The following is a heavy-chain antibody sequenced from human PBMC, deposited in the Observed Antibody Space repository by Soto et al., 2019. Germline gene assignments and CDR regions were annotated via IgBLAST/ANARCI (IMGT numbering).Heavy chain of an antibody. Sequence: QVQLVQSGADVKKPGSSVKVSCKASGGTFSSYVISWVLQAPGQGPEWMGGIIPMYGTVNYAQKFQDRVTIIADTSTSTAYMELSSLRSEDTAVYYCARDLGGCSGGSCRYNWFDPWGQGTLVTVSS. D-gene: IGHD2-15*01. J-gene: IGHJ5*02. CDR3: ARDLGGCSGGSCRYNWFDP. CDR2: IIPMYGTV. V-gene: IGHV1-69*06. CDR1: GGTFSSYV.